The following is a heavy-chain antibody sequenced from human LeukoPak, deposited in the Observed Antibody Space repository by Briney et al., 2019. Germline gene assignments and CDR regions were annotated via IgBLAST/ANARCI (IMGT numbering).Heavy chain of an antibody. CDR1: GFTLSSYW. CDR3: ARVDGRYYYYYGMDV. V-gene: IGHV3-7*04. J-gene: IGHJ6*02. Sequence: GGSLRLSCAASGFTLSSYWMSWVRQAPGKGLEWVANINRGGSEKYYVDSVKGRFTISRDNAKNSLYLQMNSLRAEDTAVYFCARVDGRYYYYYGMDVWGQGTTVTVSS. CDR2: INRGGSEK.